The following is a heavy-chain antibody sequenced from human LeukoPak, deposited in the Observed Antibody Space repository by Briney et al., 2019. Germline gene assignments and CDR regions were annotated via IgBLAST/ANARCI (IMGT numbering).Heavy chain of an antibody. CDR3: ARDPYNVGWFDP. D-gene: IGHD1-14*01. Sequence: GGSLRLSCAASGFIVSSNYMSWVRLAPGKGPEWVSVIYSGGSIYYADSVKGRFTISRDNSKNTLYLQMNSLRAEDTAVYYCARDPYNVGWFDPWGQGTLVTVSS. CDR2: IYSGGSI. J-gene: IGHJ5*02. CDR1: GFIVSSNY. V-gene: IGHV3-66*01.